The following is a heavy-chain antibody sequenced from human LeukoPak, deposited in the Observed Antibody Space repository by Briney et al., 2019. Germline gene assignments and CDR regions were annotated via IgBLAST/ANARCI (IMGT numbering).Heavy chain of an antibody. J-gene: IGHJ4*02. CDR1: GFTFSSSA. CDR2: ISYDGSNK. Sequence: PGGSLRLSCAASGFTFSSSAMHWVRQAPGKGLEWVAVISYDGSNKYYADSVKGRFTISRDNSKNTLYLQMNSLRAEDTAVYYCARDGSPSPYDSSDLDYWGQGTLVTVSS. D-gene: IGHD3-22*01. V-gene: IGHV3-30*04. CDR3: ARDGSPSPYDSSDLDY.